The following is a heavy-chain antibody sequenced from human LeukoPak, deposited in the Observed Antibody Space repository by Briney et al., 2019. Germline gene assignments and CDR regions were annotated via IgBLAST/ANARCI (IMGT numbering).Heavy chain of an antibody. V-gene: IGHV4-61*08. J-gene: IGHJ4*02. Sequence: PSETLSLTCTVSGGSIGSGGYFWTWIRQPPGKGLEWIGYIYNSGSTNYNPSLNSRVTISVDTSKNQFSLMLGSLTAADTAVYYCARRNTARPGERFDYWGQGILVTVSS. CDR3: ARRNTARPGERFDY. D-gene: IGHD1-1*01. CDR2: IYNSGST. CDR1: GGSIGSGGYF.